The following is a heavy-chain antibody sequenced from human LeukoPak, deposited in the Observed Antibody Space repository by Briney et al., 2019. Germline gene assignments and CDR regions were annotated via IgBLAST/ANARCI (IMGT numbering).Heavy chain of an antibody. J-gene: IGHJ4*02. CDR3: ARGRSIAAHLDY. Sequence: PSETLSLTCTVSGGSISSGSYYWSWIRQPAGKGLEWIGRIYTSGSTNYNPSLKSRVTISVDTSKNQFSLKLSSVTAADTAVYYCARGRSIAAHLDYWGQGTLVTVSS. V-gene: IGHV4-61*02. CDR2: IYTSGST. D-gene: IGHD6-6*01. CDR1: GGSISSGSYY.